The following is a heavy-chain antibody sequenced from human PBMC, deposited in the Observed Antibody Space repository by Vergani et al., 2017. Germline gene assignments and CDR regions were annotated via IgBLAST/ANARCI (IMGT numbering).Heavy chain of an antibody. CDR1: GFTFSSYA. J-gene: IGHJ6*03. CDR3: AKVGSSSSGNYYYYMDV. D-gene: IGHD6-6*01. V-gene: IGHV3-23*04. CDR2: ISGSGGST. Sequence: VQLVESGGGLVQPGGSLRLSCAASGFTFSSYAMSWVRQAPGKGLEWVSAISGSGGSTYYADSVKGRFTISIANSKNTLYLQMNSLRAEDTAVYYCAKVGSSSSGNYYYYMDVWGKGTTVTVSS.